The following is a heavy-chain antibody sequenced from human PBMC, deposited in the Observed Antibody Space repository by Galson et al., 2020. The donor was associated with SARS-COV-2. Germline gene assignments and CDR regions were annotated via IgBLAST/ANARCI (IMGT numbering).Heavy chain of an antibody. J-gene: IGHJ4*02. CDR3: ARQKLSSWYPISEAVFDY. CDR1: GGSISSYY. D-gene: IGHD6-13*01. CDR2: IYYSGST. V-gene: IGHV4-59*08. Sequence: ETSETLSLTCTVTGGSISSYYWSWIRQPPGKGLEWIGYIYYSGSTNYNPSLKSRATTSVDTSKNQFSLKLSSVTAADTAVYYCARQKLSSWYPISEAVFDYWGQGTLGTVSS.